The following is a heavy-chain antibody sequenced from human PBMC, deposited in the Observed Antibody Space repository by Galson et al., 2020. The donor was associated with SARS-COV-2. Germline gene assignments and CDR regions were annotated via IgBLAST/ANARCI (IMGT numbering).Heavy chain of an antibody. Sequence: GASVKVSCKSSGLTFTTSTIQWVRQVRGQRLEWIGWIAVGSGNANSAQEFQDRVTITRDLFTDTAHMELSSLRSEDTAVYYCAAGVGAYDPIDVWGQGTMVTVSS. CDR2: IAVGSGNA. D-gene: IGHD1-26*01. V-gene: IGHV1-58*02. CDR3: AAGVGAYDPIDV. J-gene: IGHJ3*01. CDR1: GLTFTTST.